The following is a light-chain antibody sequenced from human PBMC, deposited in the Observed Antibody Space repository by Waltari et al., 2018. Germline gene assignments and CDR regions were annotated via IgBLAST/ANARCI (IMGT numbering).Light chain of an antibody. CDR1: QSISSY. V-gene: IGKV1-39*01. CDR3: QQSYSTPWT. CDR2: AAS. J-gene: IGKJ1*01. Sequence: DIQMTQSPSSLSASVGDRVTITCRASQSISSYLNRYQQKPGKAPKLLIYAASSLQSGVPSRFSGGGSGTDFTLTISRLQPEDFATYYCQQSYSTPWTFGQGTKVEIK.